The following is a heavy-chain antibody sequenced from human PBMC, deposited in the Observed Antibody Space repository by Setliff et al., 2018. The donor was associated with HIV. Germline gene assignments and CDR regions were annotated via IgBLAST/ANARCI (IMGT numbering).Heavy chain of an antibody. D-gene: IGHD3-10*01. CDR3: TNRGGSGTNVGNWFDP. J-gene: IGHJ5*02. CDR1: GYTFTGYY. CDR2: ILPIFGAT. Sequence: GASVKVSCKASGYTFTGYYTHWVRQAPGQGLEWMGGILPIFGATDYAQKFQGRLTLTAVQSENSVYMELSSLRSDDTAVYYCTNRGGSGTNVGNWFDPWGQGTLVTSPQ. V-gene: IGHV1-2*02.